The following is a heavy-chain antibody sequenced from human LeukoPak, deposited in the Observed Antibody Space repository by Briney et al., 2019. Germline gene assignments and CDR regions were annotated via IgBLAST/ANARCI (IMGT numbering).Heavy chain of an antibody. CDR1: GFTFSSYW. Sequence: PGGSLRLSCAASGFTFSSYWMSWVRQAPGKGLEWVANIKQDGSEKYYVDSVKGRFTISRDNAKNSLYLQMNSLRAEGTAVYYCARDKRGYCSSTSCSLLGWFDPWGQGTLVTVSS. J-gene: IGHJ5*02. V-gene: IGHV3-7*01. CDR3: ARDKRGYCSSTSCSLLGWFDP. D-gene: IGHD2-2*01. CDR2: IKQDGSEK.